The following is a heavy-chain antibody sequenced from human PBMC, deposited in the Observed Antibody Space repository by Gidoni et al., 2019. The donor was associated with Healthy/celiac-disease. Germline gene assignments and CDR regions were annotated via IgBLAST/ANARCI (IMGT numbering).Heavy chain of an antibody. V-gene: IGHV3-43*02. CDR3: AKATGDWLPDDVTGPYFDY. CDR2: ISGDGGST. Sequence: QLVESGVCFVQPGGSLSLPCAASVFTFDDYAMHWVRQAPGQVLEWVSLISGDGGSTYYADAVKGRFTISRDNSKNSLYLQMNSLRTEDTALYYCAKATGDWLPDDVTGPYFDYWGQGTLVTVSS. J-gene: IGHJ4*02. D-gene: IGHD2-21*02. CDR1: VFTFDDYA.